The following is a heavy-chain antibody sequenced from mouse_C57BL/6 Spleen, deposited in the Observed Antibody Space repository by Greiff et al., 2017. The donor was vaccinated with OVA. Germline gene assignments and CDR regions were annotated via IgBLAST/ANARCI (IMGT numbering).Heavy chain of an antibody. D-gene: IGHD2-1*01. V-gene: IGHV5-4*03. CDR2: ISDGGSYT. CDR3: ARGNGNYGYFDV. CDR1: GFTFSSYA. Sequence: EVKVVESGGGLVKPGGSLKLSCAASGFTFSSYAMSWVRQTPEKRLEWVATISDGGSYTYYPDNVKGRFTISRDNAKNNLYLQMSHLKSEDTAMYYCARGNGNYGYFDVWGTGTTVTVSS. J-gene: IGHJ1*03.